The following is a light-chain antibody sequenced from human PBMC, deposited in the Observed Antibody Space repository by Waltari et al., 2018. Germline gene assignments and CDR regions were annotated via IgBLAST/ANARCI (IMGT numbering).Light chain of an antibody. CDR3: QQSDSTPLT. CDR2: GAS. V-gene: IGKV1-39*01. J-gene: IGKJ4*01. CDR1: QTITMY. Sequence: DIQMTQSPSSLSASVGDSVTITCRASQTITMYLNWYQQKPGKAPKLLIYGASSLRSGVPSMFSGSGSGTDFTLTISSLQAEDSATYHCQQSDSTPLTFGGGTKVEVK.